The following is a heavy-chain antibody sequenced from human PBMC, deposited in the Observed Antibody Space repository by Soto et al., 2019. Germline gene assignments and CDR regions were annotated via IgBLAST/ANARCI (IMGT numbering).Heavy chain of an antibody. CDR1: GYSFNHFW. Sequence: GESLKISCKASGYSFNHFWIGWVRQMPGKGLEWLGIIYPADSDTRYSPSFQGQVTISADKSIKTVYLQWSSLRAEDTAVYYCAKDPGRLLPNNWFDPWGQGTLVTVSS. CDR2: IYPADSDT. CDR3: AKDPGRLLPNNWFDP. J-gene: IGHJ5*02. V-gene: IGHV5-51*01. D-gene: IGHD1-26*01.